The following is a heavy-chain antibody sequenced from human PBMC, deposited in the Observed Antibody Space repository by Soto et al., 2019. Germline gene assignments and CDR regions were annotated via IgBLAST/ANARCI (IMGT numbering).Heavy chain of an antibody. CDR3: ASTLLGAAYYYGMDV. J-gene: IGHJ6*02. CDR1: GGTFSSYA. V-gene: IGHV1-69*13. Sequence: SVKVSCKASGGTFSSYAISWVRQAPGQGLEWMGGIIPIFGTANYARKFQGRVTITADESTSTAYMELSSLRSEDTAVYYCASTLLGAAYYYGMDVWGQGTTVTVSS. D-gene: IGHD3-16*01. CDR2: IIPIFGTA.